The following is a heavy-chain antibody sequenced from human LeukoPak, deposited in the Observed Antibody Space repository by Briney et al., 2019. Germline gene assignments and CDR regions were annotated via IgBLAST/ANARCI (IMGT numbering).Heavy chain of an antibody. D-gene: IGHD3-3*01. CDR2: ITWNGGNT. Sequence: GSLRLSCAASGFSFDDYGMSWVRQAPGKGLEWVSGITWNGGNTGYADSVKGRFTISRDNAKNSLYLQMNSLRAEDTALYHCARDRDYTSAYYHYMDVWGQGTTVTVAS. CDR3: ARDRDYTSAYYHYMDV. CDR1: GFSFDDYG. J-gene: IGHJ6*02. V-gene: IGHV3-20*01.